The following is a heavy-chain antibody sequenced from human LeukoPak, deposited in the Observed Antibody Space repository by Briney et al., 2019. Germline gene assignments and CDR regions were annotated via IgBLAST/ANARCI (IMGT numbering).Heavy chain of an antibody. D-gene: IGHD3-10*01. CDR1: GFTFSSYA. Sequence: PGGSLRLSCAASGFTFSSYAMSWVRQAPGKGLEWVSAISGSGGSTYYADSVKGRFTISRDNSKNTLYLQMNSQRAEDTAVYYCAKSSYKFGELLLFDYWGQGTLVTVSS. J-gene: IGHJ4*02. CDR3: AKSSYKFGELLLFDY. V-gene: IGHV3-23*01. CDR2: ISGSGGST.